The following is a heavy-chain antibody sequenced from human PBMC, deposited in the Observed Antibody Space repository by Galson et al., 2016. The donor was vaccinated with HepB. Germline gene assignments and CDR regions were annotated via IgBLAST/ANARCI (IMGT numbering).Heavy chain of an antibody. CDR3: LRSNSDYRAFDI. D-gene: IGHD5-12*01. Sequence: CAISGDSVSSNSVAXXXIRXXXSRXXXWLXXTYXXXKWXXXYAXSVNGXITIDADTSKNQFSLQLNSVTPEDTAVYXHLRSNSDYRAFDIWGQGTMVTVSS. CDR1: GDSVSSNSVA. J-gene: IGHJ3*02. V-gene: IGHV6-1*01. CDR2: TYXXXKWXX.